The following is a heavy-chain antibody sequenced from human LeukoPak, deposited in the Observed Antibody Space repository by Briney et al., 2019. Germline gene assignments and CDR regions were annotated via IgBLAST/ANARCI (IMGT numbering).Heavy chain of an antibody. J-gene: IGHJ4*02. V-gene: IGHV3-7*01. D-gene: IGHD6-19*01. CDR2: IKPDGSEK. CDR3: ARRGWFFDY. Sequence: GGSLRLSCAASGFTFSSHWMTWVRQAPGKGLEWVANIKPDGSEKYYVASVKGRFTISRDNAKNSVYLQMNSLRAEDTAMYYCARRGWFFDYWGQGTLVTVSS. CDR1: GFTFSSHW.